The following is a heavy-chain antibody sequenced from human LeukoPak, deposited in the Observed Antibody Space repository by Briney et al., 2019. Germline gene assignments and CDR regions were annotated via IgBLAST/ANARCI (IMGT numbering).Heavy chain of an antibody. CDR2: TYYRSKWYN. Sequence: SQTLSLTCAISGDSVSSNSAAWNWIRPSPSRGFEWLGRTYYRSKWYNDYAVSVKSRITINPDTSKNQFSLQLNSVTPEDTAVYYCARDGRTVAGSFDYWGQGTLVTVSS. J-gene: IGHJ4*02. CDR1: GDSVSSNSAA. V-gene: IGHV6-1*01. CDR3: ARDGRTVAGSFDY. D-gene: IGHD6-19*01.